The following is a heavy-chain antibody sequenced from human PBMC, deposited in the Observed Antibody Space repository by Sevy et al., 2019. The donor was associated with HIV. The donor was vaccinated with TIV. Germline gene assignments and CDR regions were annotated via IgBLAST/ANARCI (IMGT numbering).Heavy chain of an antibody. CDR1: GFTFGTYD. D-gene: IGHD3-16*01. J-gene: IGHJ6*02. CDR3: AKNRPPGGSLFSRHGMDV. CDR2: ISYDGSYR. V-gene: IGHV3-30*18. Sequence: GGSLTLSCAASGFTFGTYDMHWVRQAPGKGLEWVAIISYDGSYRYYADSVRGRFSMSRDNSKNTMYLQVSGLLIEDTAVYYCAKNRPPGGSLFSRHGMDVWGRGTTVTV.